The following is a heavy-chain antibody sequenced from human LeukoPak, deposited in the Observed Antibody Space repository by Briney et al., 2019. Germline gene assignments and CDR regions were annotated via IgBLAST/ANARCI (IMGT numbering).Heavy chain of an antibody. CDR1: GGSISSGGYY. CDR3: ARDIGGPPYWYLDL. Sequence: LSLTCTVSGGSISSGGYYWSWVRQAPGKGLEWVSSIYIGGSTYYADSVKDRFTISRENSKNTLYLQMNSLRAEDTAVYYCARDIGGPPYWYLDLWGRGTLVTVSS. J-gene: IGHJ2*01. V-gene: IGHV3-66*01. CDR2: IYIGGST. D-gene: IGHD4-23*01.